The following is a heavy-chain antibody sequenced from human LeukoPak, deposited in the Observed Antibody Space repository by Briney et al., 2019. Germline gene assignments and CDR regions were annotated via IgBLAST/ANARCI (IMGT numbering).Heavy chain of an antibody. CDR2: LNPNVGIT. CDR3: ARGYDYSSFSFGI. Sequence: ASVTVSCKASGYTFSDYYIHWGRQAPGQGLEWMGWLNPNVGITESSQKFKDRVTMTKDTSLSTAYMELSSLRSDDTAMYYCARGYDYSSFSFGIWGRATMLIVSS. D-gene: IGHD6-19*01. V-gene: IGHV1-2*02. J-gene: IGHJ3*02. CDR1: GYTFSDYY.